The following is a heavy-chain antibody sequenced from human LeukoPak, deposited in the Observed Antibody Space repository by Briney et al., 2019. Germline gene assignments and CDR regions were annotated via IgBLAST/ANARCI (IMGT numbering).Heavy chain of an antibody. J-gene: IGHJ3*02. CDR1: GFIFSNYG. Sequence: GGSLRLSCAASGFIFSNYGMHWVRQAPGKGLEWVAFIQNDVTTKYYADSVKGRFTISRDNSRNTLYLQMNSLRAEDSAEYYCAKSLLTTATGTGRAFDIWGQGTMVTVSA. CDR2: IQNDVTTK. D-gene: IGHD1-1*01. V-gene: IGHV3-30*02. CDR3: AKSLLTTATGTGRAFDI.